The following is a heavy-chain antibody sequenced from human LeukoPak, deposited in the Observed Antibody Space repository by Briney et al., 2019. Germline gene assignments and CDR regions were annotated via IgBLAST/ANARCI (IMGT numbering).Heavy chain of an antibody. D-gene: IGHD3-9*01. CDR2: IKQDGSEN. Sequence: GGSLRLSCEASGFTFGDYWMTWVRQAPGKGLEGEANIKQDGSENHYVDSVKGRFTISRDNAKNSLYLQMNSLRAEDTAVYYCATYWRHFDWLLSDIWGRGTMVTVSS. CDR3: ATYWRHFDWLLSDI. J-gene: IGHJ3*02. V-gene: IGHV3-7*05. CDR1: GFTFGDYW.